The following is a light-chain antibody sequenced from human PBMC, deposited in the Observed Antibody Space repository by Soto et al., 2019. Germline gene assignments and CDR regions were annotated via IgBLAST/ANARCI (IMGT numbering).Light chain of an antibody. J-gene: IGKJ4*01. CDR3: QQYNNWPPLT. CDR1: QSVSSN. Sequence: EIVMTQSPATLSVSPGERATLSCRASQSVSSNLAWYQQKPGQAPRLLIYGASTRATGIPARLSGSGSGTEFTLTISSLQSEDFAVHYCQQYNNWPPLTFGGGTKVEIK. V-gene: IGKV3-15*01. CDR2: GAS.